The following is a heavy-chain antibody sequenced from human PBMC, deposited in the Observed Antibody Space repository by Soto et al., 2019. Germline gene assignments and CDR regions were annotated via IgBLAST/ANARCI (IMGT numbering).Heavy chain of an antibody. Sequence: PSETLSLTCTVSGGSISSGGYYWSWIRQHPGKGLEWIGYIYYSGSTYYNPSLKSRVTISVDTSKNQFSLKLSSVTAADTAVYFCARKKVKDPAGFDYWGQGTLVPVSS. D-gene: IGHD2-2*01. CDR2: IYYSGST. V-gene: IGHV4-31*03. CDR1: GGSISSGGYY. CDR3: ARKKVKDPAGFDY. J-gene: IGHJ4*02.